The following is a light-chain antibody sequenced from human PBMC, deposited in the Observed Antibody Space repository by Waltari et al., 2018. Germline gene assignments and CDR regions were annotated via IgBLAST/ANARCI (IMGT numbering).Light chain of an antibody. J-gene: IGKJ2*01. Sequence: DIVMTQSPDSLAVSLGQRATIHCKSSQSVLYSSNNKNYLAWYQQKPGQPPKLLIYWASTQESGVPDRFSGSGSGTDFTLTISSLQAEDVAVYYCQEYYGTPPDTFGQGTKLEIK. V-gene: IGKV4-1*01. CDR1: QSVLYSSNNKNY. CDR3: QEYYGTPPDT. CDR2: WAS.